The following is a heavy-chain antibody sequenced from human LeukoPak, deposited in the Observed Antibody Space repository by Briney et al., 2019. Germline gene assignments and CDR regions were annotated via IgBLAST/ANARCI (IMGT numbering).Heavy chain of an antibody. CDR3: ASRSGWYHFDY. J-gene: IGHJ4*02. D-gene: IGHD6-19*01. CDR2: INHSGST. Sequence: SETLSLTCAVYGGSFSGYYWSWIRQPPGKGLEWIGEINHSGSTNYNPSLKSRVTISVDTSKNQFSLKLSSVTAADTAVYYCASRSGWYHFDYWGQGTLVTVSS. V-gene: IGHV4-34*01. CDR1: GGSFSGYY.